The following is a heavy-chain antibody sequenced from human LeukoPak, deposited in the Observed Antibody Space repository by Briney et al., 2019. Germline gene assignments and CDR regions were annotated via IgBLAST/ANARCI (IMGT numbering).Heavy chain of an antibody. D-gene: IGHD6-19*01. CDR2: IIPILGTA. V-gene: IGHV1-69*13. J-gene: IGHJ4*02. Sequence: ASVKVSCKASGGTFSSYAISWVRQAPGQGLEWMGGIIPILGTANYAQKFQGRVTITADESTSTAYMELSSLRSEDTAVYYCARARSRSGWYTGSFDYWGQGTLVTVSS. CDR1: GGTFSSYA. CDR3: ARARSRSGWYTGSFDY.